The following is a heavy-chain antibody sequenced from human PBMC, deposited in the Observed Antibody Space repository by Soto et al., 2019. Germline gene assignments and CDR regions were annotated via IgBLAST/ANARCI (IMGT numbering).Heavy chain of an antibody. Sequence: ASVKVSCKASGYTFTSYAMNWVRQAPGQGLEWMGWINPNSGGTNYAQKFQGWVTMTRDTSISTAYMELSRLRSDDTAVYYCARDLGITGTTPYYYGMDVWGQGTTVTVSS. J-gene: IGHJ6*02. CDR1: GYTFTSYA. D-gene: IGHD1-20*01. V-gene: IGHV1-2*04. CDR3: ARDLGITGTTPYYYGMDV. CDR2: INPNSGGT.